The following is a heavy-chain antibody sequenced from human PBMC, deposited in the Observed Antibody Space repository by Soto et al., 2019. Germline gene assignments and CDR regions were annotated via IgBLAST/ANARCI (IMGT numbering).Heavy chain of an antibody. D-gene: IGHD3-22*01. V-gene: IGHV4-59*08. CDR2: IYNSGST. Sequence: SETLSLTCTVSGGSINGYYCSWIRQPPGKGLEWIGYIYNSGSTNYNPSLKSRVTISIDTSKNQFSLTLTSVTAAHTAVYYCARQNSYDSGGYYYYWGQGTLVSVSS. J-gene: IGHJ4*02. CDR1: GGSINGYY. CDR3: ARQNSYDSGGYYYY.